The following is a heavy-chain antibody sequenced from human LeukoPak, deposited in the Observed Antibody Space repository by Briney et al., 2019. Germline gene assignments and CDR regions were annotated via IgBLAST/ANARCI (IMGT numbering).Heavy chain of an antibody. V-gene: IGHV3-20*04. J-gene: IGHJ4*02. CDR1: GFTFDDYG. Sequence: GGSLRLSCAASGFTFDDYGMSWVRQAPGKGLEWVSGINWNGGSTGYADSVKGRFTISRDNAKNSLYLRMNSLRAEDTALYYCASDDGWNARGKGPGYWGQGTLVTVSS. D-gene: IGHD1-1*01. CDR2: INWNGGST. CDR3: ASDDGWNARGKGPGY.